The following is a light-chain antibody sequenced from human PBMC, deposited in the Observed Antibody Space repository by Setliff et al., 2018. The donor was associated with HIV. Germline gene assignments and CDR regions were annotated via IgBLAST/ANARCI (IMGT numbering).Light chain of an antibody. Sequence: QSALTQPASVSGSPGQSITIPCTGPSSDVGGYDYVSWYKQHPGTVPKLMLYEVGNRPSGVSNRFSGSKSGNTASLTISGLQAEDEADYYCCSYTSSTTLVFGSGTKATVL. V-gene: IGLV2-14*01. CDR2: EVG. CDR3: CSYTSSTTLV. CDR1: SSDVGGYDY. J-gene: IGLJ1*01.